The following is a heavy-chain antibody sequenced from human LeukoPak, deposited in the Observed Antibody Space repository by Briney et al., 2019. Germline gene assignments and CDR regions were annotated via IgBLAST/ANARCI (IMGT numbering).Heavy chain of an antibody. CDR1: GFAFSKYA. V-gene: IGHV3-23*01. Sequence: GGSLRLSCAASGFAFSKYAMSWVRQAPGKGLEWVSAISGSGGSKYHADSVKGRFTISRDNSKNTLYVQMNSLRAEDTATYYCAKGTTYYDILTGYGYPYYFDYWGQGTLVTVSS. CDR3: AKGTTYYDILTGYGYPYYFDY. D-gene: IGHD3-9*01. CDR2: ISGSGGSK. J-gene: IGHJ4*02.